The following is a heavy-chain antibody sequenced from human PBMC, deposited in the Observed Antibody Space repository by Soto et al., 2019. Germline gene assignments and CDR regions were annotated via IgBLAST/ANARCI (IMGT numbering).Heavy chain of an antibody. V-gene: IGHV1-69*01. CDR3: ARERAPLSYYSYGMDV. J-gene: IGHJ6*02. CDR2: IIPIFGTA. Sequence: QVQLVQSGAEVKKPGSSVKVSCKASGGTFSSYAISWVRQAPGQGLEWMGGIIPIFGTANYAQKFQGRVTITADESTSTAYMELSSLRSEDTAVYYCARERAPLSYYSYGMDVWGQGTTVTVSS. CDR1: GGTFSSYA.